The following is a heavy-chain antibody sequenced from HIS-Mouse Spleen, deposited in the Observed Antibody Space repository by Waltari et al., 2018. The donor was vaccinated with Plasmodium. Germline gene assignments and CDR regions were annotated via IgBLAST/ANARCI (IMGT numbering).Heavy chain of an antibody. J-gene: IGHJ4*02. CDR2: IKHSGST. CDR3: ARGSAAAGPFDY. Sequence: QVQLQQWGAGLLKPSETLSLTCAVYGGSFSGYYWSWIRQPPGKGLEWIGEIKHSGSTNYTPSLKSRVTISVDTSKNQFSLQLSSVTAPDTAVYYCARGSAAAGPFDYWGQGTLVTVSS. CDR1: GGSFSGYY. V-gene: IGHV4-34*01. D-gene: IGHD6-13*01.